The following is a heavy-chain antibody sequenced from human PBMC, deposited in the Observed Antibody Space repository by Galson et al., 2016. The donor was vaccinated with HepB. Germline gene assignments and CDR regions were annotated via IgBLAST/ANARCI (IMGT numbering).Heavy chain of an antibody. CDR3: SSAAYHYGSNGYYFAY. J-gene: IGHJ4*02. D-gene: IGHD3-22*01. Sequence: SLRLSCAASGFTFSDYWVAWVRQTPGEGLGWVANIKQDGSKKYYVDSVKGRFTISRDNAKNSLYLQMNSLRPEDTAVYYCSSAAYHYGSNGYYFAYWGQGTLVTVSS. V-gene: IGHV3-7*05. CDR1: GFTFSDYW. CDR2: IKQDGSKK.